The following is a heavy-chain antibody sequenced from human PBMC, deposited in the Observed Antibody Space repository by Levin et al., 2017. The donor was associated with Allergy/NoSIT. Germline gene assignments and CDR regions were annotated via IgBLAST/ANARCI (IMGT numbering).Heavy chain of an antibody. CDR3: ARDVLEWFGELSVSGPASSFDY. CDR1: GFTFSSYS. Sequence: GGSLRLSCAASGFTFSSYSMNWVRQAPGKGLEWVSSISSSSSYIYYADSVKGRFTISRDNAKNSLYLQMNSLRAEDTAVYYCARDVLEWFGELSVSGPASSFDYWGQGTLVTVSS. D-gene: IGHD3-10*01. V-gene: IGHV3-21*01. CDR2: ISSSSSYI. J-gene: IGHJ4*02.